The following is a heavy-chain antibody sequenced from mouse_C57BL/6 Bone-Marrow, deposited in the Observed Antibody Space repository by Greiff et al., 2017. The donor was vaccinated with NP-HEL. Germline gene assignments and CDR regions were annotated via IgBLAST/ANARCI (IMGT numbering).Heavy chain of an antibody. D-gene: IGHD1-1*01. Sequence: DVKLVESGGGLVKPGGSLKLSCAASGFTFSSYTMSWVRQTPEKRLEWVATISGGGGNTYYPDRVKGRFTISRDNAKNTLYLQMSSLRSEDTALYYCARGIITTVVAPFAYWGQGTLVTVSA. V-gene: IGHV5-9*01. CDR3: ARGIITTVVAPFAY. CDR1: GFTFSSYT. J-gene: IGHJ3*01. CDR2: ISGGGGNT.